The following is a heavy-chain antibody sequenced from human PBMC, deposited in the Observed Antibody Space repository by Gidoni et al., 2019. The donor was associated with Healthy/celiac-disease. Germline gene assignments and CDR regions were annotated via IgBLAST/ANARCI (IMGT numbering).Heavy chain of an antibody. D-gene: IGHD7-27*01. J-gene: IGHJ5*02. Sequence: FTISRDNSKNTLYLQMNSLRAEDTAVYYCAKEGKKNRGGFDPWGQGTLVTVSS. V-gene: IGHV3-30*02. CDR3: AKEGKKNRGGFDP.